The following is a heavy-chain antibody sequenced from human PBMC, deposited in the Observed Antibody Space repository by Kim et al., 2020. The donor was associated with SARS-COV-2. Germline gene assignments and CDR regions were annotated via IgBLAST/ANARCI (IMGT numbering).Heavy chain of an antibody. CDR1: GFTFTSSA. Sequence: SVKVSCKASGFTFTSSAMQWVRQARGQRLEWIGWIVVGSGNTNYAQKFQERVTITRDMSTSTAYMELSSLRSEDTAVYYCAAVESYYDSSGYNFQHWGKGTLVTVSS. V-gene: IGHV1-58*02. CDR3: AAVESYYDSSGYNFQH. J-gene: IGHJ1*01. D-gene: IGHD3-22*01. CDR2: IVVGSGNT.